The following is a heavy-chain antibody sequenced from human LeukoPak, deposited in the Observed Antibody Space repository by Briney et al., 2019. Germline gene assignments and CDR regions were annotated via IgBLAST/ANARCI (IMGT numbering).Heavy chain of an antibody. CDR1: GFTFSSYA. Sequence: GGSLRLSCAASGFTFSSYAMSWVRQAPGKGLEWVSAISSSGGSTYYADSVKGRFTISRDNSKNTLYLQMNSPRAEDTAVYYCAKVPLVTAFKYFDYWGQGTLVTVSS. CDR3: AKVPLVTAFKYFDY. V-gene: IGHV3-23*01. D-gene: IGHD2-21*02. J-gene: IGHJ4*02. CDR2: ISSSGGST.